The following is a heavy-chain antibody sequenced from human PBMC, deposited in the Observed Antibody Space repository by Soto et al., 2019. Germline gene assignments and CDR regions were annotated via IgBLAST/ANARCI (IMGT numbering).Heavy chain of an antibody. CDR2: INHSGST. D-gene: IGHD3-16*01. Sequence: SETLSLTCAVYGGSFSGYYWSWIRQPPGKGLEWIGEINHSGSTNYNPSLKSRVTISVDTSKNQFSLKLSSVTAADTAVYYCAVTLGGSYNWFDPWGQGTLLTVSS. CDR1: GGSFSGYY. CDR3: AVTLGGSYNWFDP. J-gene: IGHJ5*02. V-gene: IGHV4-34*01.